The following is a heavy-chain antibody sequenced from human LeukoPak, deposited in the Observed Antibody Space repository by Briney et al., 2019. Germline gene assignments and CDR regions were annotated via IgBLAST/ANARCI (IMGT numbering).Heavy chain of an antibody. CDR2: IYHSGST. V-gene: IGHV4-4*02. J-gene: IGHJ4*02. CDR3: ARDMGGCIGSSGGSCYPEY. D-gene: IGHD2-15*01. Sequence: SETLSLTCAVSGGSISSSNWWIWVRQPPGKGLEWIAEIYHSGSTYYNPSLSSRVTISVDKSKNQFSLKLRSVTAADTAVYYCARDMGGCIGSSGGSCYPEYWGQGTLVTVSS. CDR1: GGSISSSNW.